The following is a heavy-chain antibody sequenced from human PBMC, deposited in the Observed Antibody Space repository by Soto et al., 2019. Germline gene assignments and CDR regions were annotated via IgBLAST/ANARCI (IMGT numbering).Heavy chain of an antibody. V-gene: IGHV4-30-2*01. CDR3: ARVGDYYGMDV. Sequence: QLQLQESGSGLVKPSQTLSLTCAVSGGSISSGGYSWSWIRQPPGKGLEWIGYIYHSGSTYYNLSLKSRVTISGDRSKNQFSLKLSSVTAADTAVYYCARVGDYYGMDVWGQGTTVTVSS. J-gene: IGHJ6*02. D-gene: IGHD3-16*01. CDR2: IYHSGST. CDR1: GGSISSGGYS.